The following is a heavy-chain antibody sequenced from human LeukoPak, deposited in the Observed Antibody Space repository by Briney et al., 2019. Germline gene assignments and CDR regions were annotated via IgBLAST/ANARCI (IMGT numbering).Heavy chain of an antibody. Sequence: GASVKVSCKPSGYTFTSYGISWVRQAPGQGLERMGWITAFNGNTDYAQKFQGRVTMTTDTSTSTAYMELRSLRSDDTAVYYCARDSYDSSGSYFFLKLFDYWGQGTLVTVSS. V-gene: IGHV1-18*01. D-gene: IGHD3-22*01. CDR3: ARDSYDSSGSYFFLKLFDY. J-gene: IGHJ4*02. CDR1: GYTFTSYG. CDR2: ITAFNGNT.